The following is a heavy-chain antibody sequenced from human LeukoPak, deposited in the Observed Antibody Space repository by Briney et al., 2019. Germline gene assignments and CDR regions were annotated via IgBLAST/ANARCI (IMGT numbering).Heavy chain of an antibody. CDR1: GGSISSYY. J-gene: IGHJ6*03. CDR2: ISNSGST. V-gene: IGHV4-59*01. D-gene: IGHD2-15*01. CDR3: GRDALVGYFSYYYMVV. Sequence: TSETLSLTCTVSGGSISSYYWTWIRQAPVKGLEWVGDISNSGSTSYNPSLKSRVTPSIDTSKNQFSLKLSSVTAADTAVYYCGRDALVGYFSYYYMVVWGKGTTVTVSS.